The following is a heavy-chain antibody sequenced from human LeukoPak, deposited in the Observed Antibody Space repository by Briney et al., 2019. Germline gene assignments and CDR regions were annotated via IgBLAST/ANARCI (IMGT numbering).Heavy chain of an antibody. J-gene: IGHJ4*02. CDR2: MNPNSGKT. D-gene: IGHD6-13*01. CDR3: ARGRPGLASAGTYDF. Sequence: ASVKASCKASGYTFTSCDINWVPQAPGQGLEGLGWMNPNSGKTGHARKFQGRVTMTKNTSISTTYMEVSSLGYEDPTIYYCARGRPGLASAGTYDFWAQGTLITVSS. CDR1: GYTFTSCD. V-gene: IGHV1-8*01.